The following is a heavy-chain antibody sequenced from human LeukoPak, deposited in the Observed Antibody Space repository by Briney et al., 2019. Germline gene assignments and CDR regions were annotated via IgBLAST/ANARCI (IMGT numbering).Heavy chain of an antibody. CDR2: IYYSGST. J-gene: IGHJ4*02. CDR1: GGSISSSSYY. V-gene: IGHV4-39*01. Sequence: SETLSLTCTVSGGSISSSSYYWGWIRQPPGKGLEWIGGIYYSGSTYYNPSLKSRVTISVDTSKNQFSLKLSSVTAADTAVYYCARHRHPLGEWLLPYDYWGQGTLVTVSS. D-gene: IGHD3-3*01. CDR3: ARHRHPLGEWLLPYDY.